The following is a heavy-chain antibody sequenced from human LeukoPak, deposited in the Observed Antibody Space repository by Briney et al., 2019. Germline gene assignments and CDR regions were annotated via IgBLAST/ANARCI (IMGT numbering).Heavy chain of an antibody. D-gene: IGHD3-16*02. CDR3: AKGGRLRLGELSSYYFDY. CDR1: GFTFSSYA. Sequence: GGSLRLSCAASGFTFSSYAMSWVRQAPGKGLEWVSAISGSGGSTYYADSVKGRFTISRDNSKNTLYLQMNSLGAEDTAVYYCAKGGRLRLGELSSYYFDYWGQGTLVTVSS. J-gene: IGHJ4*02. V-gene: IGHV3-23*01. CDR2: ISGSGGST.